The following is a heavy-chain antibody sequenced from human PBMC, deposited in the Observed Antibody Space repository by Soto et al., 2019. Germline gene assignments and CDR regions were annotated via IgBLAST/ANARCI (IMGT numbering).Heavy chain of an antibody. D-gene: IGHD6-6*01. CDR1: GGTFSSYA. CDR2: IIPIFGTA. J-gene: IGHJ5*02. CDR3: ARGTSRSGSSPSWFDP. Sequence: SVKVSCKASGGTFSSYAISWVRQAPGQGLEWMGGIIPIFGTANYAQKFQGRVTITADESTSTAYMELSSLRSEDTAVYYCARGTSRSGSSPSWFDPWGQGTLVTVSS. V-gene: IGHV1-69*13.